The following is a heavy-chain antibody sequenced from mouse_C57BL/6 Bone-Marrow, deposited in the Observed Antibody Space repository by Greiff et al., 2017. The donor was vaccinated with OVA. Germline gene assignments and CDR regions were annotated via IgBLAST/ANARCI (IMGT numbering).Heavy chain of an antibody. CDR2: IDPSDSYT. CDR1: GYTFTSYW. Sequence: VQLQQPGAELVRPGTSVKLSCKASGYTFTSYWMHWLKQRPGQGLEWIGVIDPSDSYTNYNQKFKGKATLTVDTSSSTAYMQLSSLTSEDSAVYYCAREVGTLYDYYAYWGQGTLVTVSA. CDR3: AREVGTLYDYYAY. J-gene: IGHJ3*01. D-gene: IGHD2-4*01. V-gene: IGHV1-59*01.